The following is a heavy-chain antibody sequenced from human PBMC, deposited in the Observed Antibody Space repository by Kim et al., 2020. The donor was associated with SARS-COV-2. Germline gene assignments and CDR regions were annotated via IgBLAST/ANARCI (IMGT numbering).Heavy chain of an antibody. J-gene: IGHJ4*02. CDR3: AREGYGLDYYFDY. V-gene: IGHV1-3*01. D-gene: IGHD3-16*01. Sequence: YSQKFQGRVTITRDTSASTAYMELSSLRSEDTAVYYCAREGYGLDYYFDYWGQGTLVTVSS.